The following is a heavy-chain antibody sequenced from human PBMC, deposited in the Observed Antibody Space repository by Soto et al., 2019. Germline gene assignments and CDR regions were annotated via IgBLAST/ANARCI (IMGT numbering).Heavy chain of an antibody. Sequence: EVQLVESGGGLVQPGGSLRLSCAASGFTFSSYEMNWVRQAPGKGLEWVSYISSSGSTIYYADSVKGRFTISRDNAKNSLYLKMNSLRAEYTAVYYCARADSSSVIVVDYYYGMAVWGQGTTVTVSS. V-gene: IGHV3-48*03. J-gene: IGHJ6*02. CDR1: GFTFSSYE. CDR3: ARADSSSVIVVDYYYGMAV. D-gene: IGHD6-6*01. CDR2: ISSSGSTI.